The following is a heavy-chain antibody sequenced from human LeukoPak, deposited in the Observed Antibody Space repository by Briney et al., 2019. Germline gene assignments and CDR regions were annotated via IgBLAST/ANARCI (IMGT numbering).Heavy chain of an antibody. CDR3: AKMKGHPLPKYYMDV. J-gene: IGHJ6*01. CDR2: ISGSGDNT. Sequence: PGGSLGLSCAASGFTFGGFAMSWVRRTPGKGLEWVSGISGSGDNTLYADSVKGRFTTSRDNSKNTLYLEMNSLRAEDTAIYYCAKMKGHPLPKYYMDVWGQGTTVTVSS. V-gene: IGHV3-23*01. CDR1: GFTFGGFA. D-gene: IGHD1-26*01.